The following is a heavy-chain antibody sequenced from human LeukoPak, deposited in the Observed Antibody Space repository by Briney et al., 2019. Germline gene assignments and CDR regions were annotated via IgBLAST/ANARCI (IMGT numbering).Heavy chain of an antibody. CDR3: AKELLTDYDSSGYSSDYWGQGTLDY. V-gene: IGHV3-30*18. Sequence: GGSLRLSCAASGFTFSSYAMSWVRQAPGKGLEWVAVISYDGSNKYYADSVKGRFTISRDNSKNTLYLQMNSLRAEDTAVYYCAKELLTDYDSSGYSSDYWGQGTLDYWGQGTLVTVSS. CDR1: GFTFSSYA. CDR2: ISYDGSNK. D-gene: IGHD3-22*01. J-gene: IGHJ4*02.